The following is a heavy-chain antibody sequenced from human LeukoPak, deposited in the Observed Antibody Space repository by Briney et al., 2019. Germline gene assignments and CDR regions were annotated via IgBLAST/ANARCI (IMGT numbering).Heavy chain of an antibody. Sequence: SETLSLTCAVSGGSISSYYWSWIRQPPGKGLEWIGYIYTSGSTNYNPSLKSRVTISVDTSKNQFSLKLSSVTAADTAVYYCAREVLGYYMDVWGKGTTVTVSS. CDR1: GGSISSYY. D-gene: IGHD3-16*01. V-gene: IGHV4-4*09. CDR3: AREVLGYYMDV. J-gene: IGHJ6*03. CDR2: IYTSGST.